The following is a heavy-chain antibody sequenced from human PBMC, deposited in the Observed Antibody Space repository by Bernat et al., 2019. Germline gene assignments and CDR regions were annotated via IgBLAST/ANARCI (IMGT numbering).Heavy chain of an antibody. CDR1: GFTFSSYS. CDR2: ISSSSSYT. CDR3: ARGTSTSAPCMDV. J-gene: IGHJ6*03. V-gene: IGHV3-21*04. Sequence: EVQLVESGGGLVKPGGSLRLSCAASGFTFSSYSMNWVRQAPGKGLEWVSYISSSSSYTNYADSVKGRFTISRDNAKNSLYLQMNSLRAEDTAVYYCARGTSTSAPCMDVWGKGTTVTVSS.